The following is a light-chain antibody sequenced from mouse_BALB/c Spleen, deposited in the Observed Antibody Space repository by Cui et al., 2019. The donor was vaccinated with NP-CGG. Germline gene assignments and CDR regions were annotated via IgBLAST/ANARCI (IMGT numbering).Light chain of an antibody. CDR2: GTN. CDR1: IGAVTTTNY. J-gene: IGLJ1*01. V-gene: IGLV1*01. Sequence: QAVVPQESAPTTSPGETVTLTCRSSIGAVTTTNYANWVQERPDHLFTGLIGGTNNRPPGVPARFSGSLIGDKAALTITGAQTEDEAIYFCALWYSNHWVFGGGTKLTVL. CDR3: ALWYSNHWV.